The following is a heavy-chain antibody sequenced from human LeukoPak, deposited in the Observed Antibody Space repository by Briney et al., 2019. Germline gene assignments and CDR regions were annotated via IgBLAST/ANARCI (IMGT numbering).Heavy chain of an antibody. CDR1: GFTFDDYA. CDR3: AKDYQGDFRYFDY. CDR2: ISWNSGSI. Sequence: GGSLRLSCAASGFTFDDYAMHWVRQAPGKGLEWVSGISWNSGSIGYADSVKGRFTISRDNAKNSLYLQMNSLRAEDTALYYCAKDYQGDFRYFDYWGQGTLVTVSS. D-gene: IGHD3-3*01. J-gene: IGHJ4*02. V-gene: IGHV3-9*01.